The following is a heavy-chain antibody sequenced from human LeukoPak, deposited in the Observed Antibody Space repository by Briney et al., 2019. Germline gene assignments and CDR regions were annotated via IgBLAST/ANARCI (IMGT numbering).Heavy chain of an antibody. CDR3: ARHPGGSHSGWGAFDL. CDR1: GGSISPYF. D-gene: IGHD3-16*01. Sequence: SETLSLTCTVSGGSISPYFWSWLRQPPGKGLGLEWIAYIHDGGIINYSPSLRSRVTISVDTSKNQFSLTLNSVTAADTAVYYCARHPGGSHSGWGAFDLWGQGTMVTVSS. J-gene: IGHJ3*01. CDR2: IHDGGII. V-gene: IGHV4-59*08.